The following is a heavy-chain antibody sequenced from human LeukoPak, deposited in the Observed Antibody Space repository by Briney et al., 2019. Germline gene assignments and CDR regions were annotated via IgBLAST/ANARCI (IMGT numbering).Heavy chain of an antibody. V-gene: IGHV1-3*01. CDR3: AGDRRGFWFDP. D-gene: IGHD1-26*01. J-gene: IGHJ5*02. Sequence: GESLKISCKGSGYSFTSYWIGWVRQAPGQRLEWMGWINAGNGNTKYSQKFQGRDTITRDTSASTAYMELSSLRSEDTAVHYCAGDRRGFWFDPWGQGTLVTVSS. CDR2: INAGNGNT. CDR1: GYSFTSYW.